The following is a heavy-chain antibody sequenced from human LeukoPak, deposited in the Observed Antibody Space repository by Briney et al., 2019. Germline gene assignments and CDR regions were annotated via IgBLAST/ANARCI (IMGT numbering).Heavy chain of an antibody. CDR3: ATPVSGSGGGFDY. Sequence: GGSLRLSCAASGFTFSSYGMYWVRQAPGKGLEWVAYIRYDGSNKYYADSVKGRFTISRDDSKNTLYLQMSSLRVEDTAVYYCATPVSGSGGGFDYWGQGTLVTVSS. V-gene: IGHV3-30*02. D-gene: IGHD6-19*01. J-gene: IGHJ4*02. CDR2: IRYDGSNK. CDR1: GFTFSSYG.